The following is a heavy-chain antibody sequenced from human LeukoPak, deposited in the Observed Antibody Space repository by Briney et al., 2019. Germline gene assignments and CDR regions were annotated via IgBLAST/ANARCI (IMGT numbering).Heavy chain of an antibody. D-gene: IGHD5-12*01. CDR2: IYHSGST. CDR3: ARDSGYDSPYFDY. CDR1: GGSISSGGYY. J-gene: IGHJ4*02. Sequence: SETLSLTCTVSGGSISSGGYYWSWIRQPPGKGLEWIGYIYHSGSTYYNPSLKSRVTISVDRSKNQFSLKLSSVTAADTAVYYCARDSGYDSPYFDYWGQGTLVTVSS. V-gene: IGHV4-30-2*01.